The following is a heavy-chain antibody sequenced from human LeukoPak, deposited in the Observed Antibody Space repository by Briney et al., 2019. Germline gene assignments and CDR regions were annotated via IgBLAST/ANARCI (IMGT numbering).Heavy chain of an antibody. CDR1: GFTVSSSY. J-gene: IGHJ1*01. CDR3: ARSNSYYYDSSGFHH. CDR2: IYSGGDT. D-gene: IGHD3-22*01. Sequence: PGGSLRLSCADSGFTVSSSYMSWVRQPPGKGLEWVTLIYSGGDTYYADSVKGRFTISRDNSKNTVYLQMNSLRAEDTAVYYCARSNSYYYDSSGFHHWGQGTLVTVSS. V-gene: IGHV3-53*01.